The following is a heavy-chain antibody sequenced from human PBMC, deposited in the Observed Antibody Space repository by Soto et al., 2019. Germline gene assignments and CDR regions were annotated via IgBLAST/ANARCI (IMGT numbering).Heavy chain of an antibody. CDR1: VGTFSSYT. V-gene: IGHV1-69*08. Sequence: QVQLVQSGAEVKKPGSSVKVSCKSSVGTFSSYTISLVRQAPGQGLEWMGRIIPILGIANYAQKFQGRVTITADKSTSTAKMELSSHRSEDTAVYYCARERSVGSRPLDYWGQGTLVTVSS. D-gene: IGHD1-26*01. CDR2: IIPILGIA. J-gene: IGHJ4*02. CDR3: ARERSVGSRPLDY.